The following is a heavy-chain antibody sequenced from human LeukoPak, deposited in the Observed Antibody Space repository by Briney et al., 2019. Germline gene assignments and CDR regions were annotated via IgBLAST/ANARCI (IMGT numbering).Heavy chain of an antibody. Sequence: GGSLRLSCAASGFTFSSYSMNWVRQAPGKGLEWVSYISSSSSTIYYADSVKGRFTISRDNAKNSLYLQMNSLRAEDTAVYYCAREFSGYYYGSGSSPDAFDIWGQGTMVTVSS. J-gene: IGHJ3*02. CDR1: GFTFSSYS. CDR2: ISSSSSTI. D-gene: IGHD3-10*01. V-gene: IGHV3-48*01. CDR3: AREFSGYYYGSGSSPDAFDI.